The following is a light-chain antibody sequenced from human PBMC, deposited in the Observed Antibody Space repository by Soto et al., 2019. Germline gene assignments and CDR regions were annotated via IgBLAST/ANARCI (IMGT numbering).Light chain of an antibody. Sequence: EIVMTQSPATLSVSPGDRVTLSCRASQSVRGNLAWYQQKPGRAPRLVIYAASIRATGIPARFSGGGSGTDFTLTISNLQSEDFALYFCQQYSDWPPEPTFGGGTKVEIK. CDR3: QQYSDWPPEPT. V-gene: IGKV3D-15*03. J-gene: IGKJ4*01. CDR1: QSVRGN. CDR2: AAS.